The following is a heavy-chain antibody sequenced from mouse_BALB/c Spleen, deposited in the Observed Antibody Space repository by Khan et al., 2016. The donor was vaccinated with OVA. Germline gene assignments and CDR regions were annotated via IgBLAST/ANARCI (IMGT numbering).Heavy chain of an antibody. J-gene: IGHJ3*01. Sequence: QVQLQQSGTELVRPGASVKLSCKASGYTFTNYWINWVKQRPGQGLEWIGNIYPSDSYTNYHQKFKDKATFTVDKPSSTAYMQLSSRHFEASAVYNCTREGVDEPSFAYWGQGTLVTVSA. CDR1: GYTFTNYW. V-gene: IGHV1-69*02. CDR3: TREGVDEPSFAY. CDR2: IYPSDSYT.